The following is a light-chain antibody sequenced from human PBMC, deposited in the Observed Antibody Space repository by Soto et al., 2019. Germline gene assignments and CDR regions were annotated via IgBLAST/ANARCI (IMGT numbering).Light chain of an antibody. J-gene: IGKJ1*01. CDR3: QQYNSPWT. Sequence: DIQMTQSPSTLSASVGDRVTITCRASQSINTWLAWYQQKPGKAPKLLIYDASRLQSGVPSRFSGSGSGTEFTLTISSLQPDDFASYYCQQYNSPWTFGQGTKVEIK. CDR2: DAS. V-gene: IGKV1-5*01. CDR1: QSINTW.